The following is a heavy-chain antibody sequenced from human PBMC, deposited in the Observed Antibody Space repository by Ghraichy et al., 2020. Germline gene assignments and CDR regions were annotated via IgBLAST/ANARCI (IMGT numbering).Heavy chain of an antibody. J-gene: IGHJ5*02. CDR3: ASHPVVPAASTNH. CDR1: GGSFSGYY. V-gene: IGHV4-34*01. CDR2: INHSGST. Sequence: SETLSLTCAVYGGSFSGYYWSWIRQPPGKGLEWIGEINHSGSTNYNPSLKSRVTISVDTSKNQFSLKLSSVTAADTAVYYCASHPVVPAASTNHWGQGTLVTVSS. D-gene: IGHD2-2*01.